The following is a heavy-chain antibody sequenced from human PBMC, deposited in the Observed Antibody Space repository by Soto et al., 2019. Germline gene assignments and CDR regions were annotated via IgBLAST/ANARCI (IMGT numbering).Heavy chain of an antibody. J-gene: IGHJ4*02. D-gene: IGHD6-25*01. CDR2: MNPYSGNT. CDR3: ARRKERSGPHYFDY. CDR1: GYTFTTYD. V-gene: IGHV1-8*01. Sequence: ASVKVSCKASGYTFTTYDISWVRQATGQGLEWMGWMNPYSGNTGYAQKFQGRVTVTRNTSISTVYMELSGLRPDDTAVYYCARRKERSGPHYFDYWGQRSQVTV.